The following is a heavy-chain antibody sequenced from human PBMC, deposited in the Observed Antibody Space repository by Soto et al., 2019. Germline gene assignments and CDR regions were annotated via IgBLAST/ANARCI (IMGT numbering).Heavy chain of an antibody. CDR1: GYTFTSYY. D-gene: IGHD1-7*01. CDR3: ARVVESLITGTTSEIYYYYMDV. Sequence: QVQLVQSGAEVKKPGASVKVSCKASGYTFTSYYMHWVRQAPGQGLEWMGIINPSGGSTSYAQKFRGRVTMTRDTSTSTVYMKLSSLRSEDTAVYYCARVVESLITGTTSEIYYYYMDVWGKGTTVTVSS. V-gene: IGHV1-46*03. CDR2: INPSGGST. J-gene: IGHJ6*03.